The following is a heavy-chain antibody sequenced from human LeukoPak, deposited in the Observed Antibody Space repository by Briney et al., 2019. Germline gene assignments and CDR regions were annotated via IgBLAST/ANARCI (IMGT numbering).Heavy chain of an antibody. Sequence: SETLSLTCTVSGGSISSSSNYWGWIRQPPGKGLEWIGSIYYSGSTYYNPSLKSRVTISVDTSKNQFSLKLSSVTAADTAVYYCAGHRKDFYDSSGYYTPLDYWGQGTLVTVSS. J-gene: IGHJ4*02. CDR3: AGHRKDFYDSSGYYTPLDY. CDR2: IYYSGST. V-gene: IGHV4-39*01. CDR1: GGSISSSSNY. D-gene: IGHD3-22*01.